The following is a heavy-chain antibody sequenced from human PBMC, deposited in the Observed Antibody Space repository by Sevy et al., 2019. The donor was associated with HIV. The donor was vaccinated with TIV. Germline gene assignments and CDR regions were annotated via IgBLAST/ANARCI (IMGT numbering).Heavy chain of an antibody. J-gene: IGHJ5*02. CDR1: GGSISSDEYY. D-gene: IGHD1-7*01. Sequence: SETLSLTCTVSGGSISSDEYYWSWIRQPPGKGLEWIGYIYHSGNTYYNASLKSRVSISVDTSKSQFSLKLTSVTAADTAVYYSARGVTGTTASKWFDPWGQGTLVTVSS. CDR2: IYHSGNT. V-gene: IGHV4-30-4*01. CDR3: ARGVTGTTASKWFDP.